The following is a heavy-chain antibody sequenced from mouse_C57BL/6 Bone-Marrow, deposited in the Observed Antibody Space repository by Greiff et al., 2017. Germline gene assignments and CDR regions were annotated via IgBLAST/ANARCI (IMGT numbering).Heavy chain of an antibody. CDR3: ARGYYPAWLAY. J-gene: IGHJ3*01. D-gene: IGHD2-3*01. CDR2: IYPSDSET. Sequence: QVQLQQPGAELVRPGSSVKLSCKASGYTFTSYWMAWVKQRPGHGLEWLGNIYPSDSETHYNQKFKDKATLTVDKSSSTAYMQRSSLTSEDSAVYYCARGYYPAWLAYWGQGTLVTVSA. V-gene: IGHV1-61*01. CDR1: GYTFTSYW.